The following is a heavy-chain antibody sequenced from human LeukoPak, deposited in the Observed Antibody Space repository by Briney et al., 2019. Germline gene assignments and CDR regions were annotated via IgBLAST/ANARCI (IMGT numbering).Heavy chain of an antibody. V-gene: IGHV3-13*01. D-gene: IGHD1-26*01. CDR1: GFTFSSYD. CDR3: ARGRGIVGAFDI. CDR2: IGTAGDT. Sequence: GGSLRLPCAASGFTFSSYDMHWVRQATGKGLEWVSAIGTAGDTYYPGSVKGRFTISRENAKNSLYLQMNSLRAGDTAVYYCARGRGIVGAFDIWGQGTVVTVSS. J-gene: IGHJ3*02.